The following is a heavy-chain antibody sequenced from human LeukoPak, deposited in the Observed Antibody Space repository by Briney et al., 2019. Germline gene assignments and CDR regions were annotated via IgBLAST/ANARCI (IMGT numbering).Heavy chain of an antibody. Sequence: SSVKVSCKASGGTFSSYAISWVRQAPGQGLEWMGRIIPIFGTANYAQKFQGRVTITTDESTSTAYMELSSLRSEDTAVYYCARDGGRDGYTEAAFDIRGQGTMVTVSS. CDR2: IIPIFGTA. J-gene: IGHJ3*02. CDR3: ARDGGRDGYTEAAFDI. CDR1: GGTFSSYA. D-gene: IGHD5-24*01. V-gene: IGHV1-69*05.